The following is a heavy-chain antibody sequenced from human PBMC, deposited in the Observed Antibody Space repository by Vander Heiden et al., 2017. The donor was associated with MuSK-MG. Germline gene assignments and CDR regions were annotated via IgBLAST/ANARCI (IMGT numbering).Heavy chain of an antibody. J-gene: IGHJ4*02. V-gene: IGHV4-31*03. CDR2: IYYSGST. Sequence: VQLHYSFPGLVKPSQTLSLTCTVSGGSISSGGYYWSWIRQHPGKGLEWIGYIYYSGSTYYNPSLKSRVTISVDTSKNQFSLKLSSVTAADTAVYYCARGYDFWSGSYYFDYWGQGTLVTVSS. CDR3: ARGYDFWSGSYYFDY. D-gene: IGHD3-3*01. CDR1: GGSISSGGYY.